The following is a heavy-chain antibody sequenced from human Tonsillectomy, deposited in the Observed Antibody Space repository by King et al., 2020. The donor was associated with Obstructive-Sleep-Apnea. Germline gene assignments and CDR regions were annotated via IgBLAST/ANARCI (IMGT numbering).Heavy chain of an antibody. J-gene: IGHJ5*02. V-gene: IGHV3-15*01. CDR2: IKSKTDGGTT. CDR1: GFTFSNAW. D-gene: IGHD2-2*01. Sequence: VQLVESGGGLVKPGGSLRLSCAASGFTFSNAWMSWVRQAPGKGLEWVGRIKSKTDGGTTDYAAPVKGRFIILRDESKNTLYLQMNSLKTEDTAVYYCTTDGCSSTSCYDNWFDPWGQGTLVTVSS. CDR3: TTDGCSSTSCYDNWFDP.